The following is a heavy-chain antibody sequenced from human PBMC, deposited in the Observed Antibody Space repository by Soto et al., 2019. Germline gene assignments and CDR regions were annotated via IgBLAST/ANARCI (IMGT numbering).Heavy chain of an antibody. CDR3: ASDGRFLEWLLIGDFEI. D-gene: IGHD3-3*01. CDR2: IVVGRGNT. CDR1: GFTFTSSA. Sequence: SVKVSCKASGFTFTSSAMQWVRQARGQRLEWIGRIVVGRGNTNYAQKFQERVTITRDMSTSTAYMELSSLRSEDTAVYYYASDGRFLEWLLIGDFEIWGQGTMVT. J-gene: IGHJ3*02. V-gene: IGHV1-58*02.